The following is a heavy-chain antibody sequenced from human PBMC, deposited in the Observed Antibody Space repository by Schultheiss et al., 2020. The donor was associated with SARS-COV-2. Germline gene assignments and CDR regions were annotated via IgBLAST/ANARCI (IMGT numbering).Heavy chain of an antibody. CDR1: GGSISSGSYY. D-gene: IGHD3-10*01. Sequence: SETLSLTCTVSGGSISSGSYYWSWIRQPPGKGLEWIGYIYHSGSTYYNPSLKSRVTISVDRSKNQFSLKLSSVTAADTAVYYCARREYGSGTPVSWGQGTLVTVSS. CDR3: ARREYGSGTPVS. J-gene: IGHJ5*02. V-gene: IGHV4-30-2*01. CDR2: IYHSGST.